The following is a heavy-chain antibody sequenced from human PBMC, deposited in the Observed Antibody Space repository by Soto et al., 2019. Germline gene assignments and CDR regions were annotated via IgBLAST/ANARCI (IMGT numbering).Heavy chain of an antibody. CDR3: TTDLGGWDYPFDY. Sequence: EVQLVESGGGLVKPGGALRLSCAASGFTFSNAWMSWVRQAPGKGLEWDGRIKSKTDGGTTDYAEPVKGRFTISRDDSKNTLYLQMNSLKTEDTTVYYCTTDLGGWDYPFDYWGQGTLVTVSS. CDR2: IKSKTDGGTT. J-gene: IGHJ4*02. D-gene: IGHD5-12*01. V-gene: IGHV3-15*01. CDR1: GFTFSNAW.